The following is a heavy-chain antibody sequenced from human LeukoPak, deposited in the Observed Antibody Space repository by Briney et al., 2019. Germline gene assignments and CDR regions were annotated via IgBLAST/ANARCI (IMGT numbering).Heavy chain of an antibody. CDR1: GVSISSYY. V-gene: IGHV4-59*01. D-gene: IGHD1-26*01. CDR3: AKDLVGGTFDY. CDR2: RYYRGST. Sequence: SETLSLTCTVSGVSISSYYWSWIRQPPGKGLEWIGYRYYRGSTNYNPSLKSRVTISVDTSKNQFSLKLSSVTAADTAVYYCAKDLVGGTFDYWGQGTLVTVSS. J-gene: IGHJ4*02.